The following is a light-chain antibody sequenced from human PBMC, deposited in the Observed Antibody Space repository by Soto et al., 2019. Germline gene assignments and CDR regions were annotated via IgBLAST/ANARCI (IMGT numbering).Light chain of an antibody. CDR1: SSDIGRYNF. V-gene: IGLV2-14*01. J-gene: IGLJ1*01. Sequence: HSALTQPASVSGSPGQSVTISCTGTSSDIGRYNFVSWYQHPPGKAPKLIIYEVSNRPSGVSNRFSGSKSGSTASLTISGLQAEDEADYYCSSYRGTNTLVFGTGTKLTVL. CDR3: SSYRGTNTLV. CDR2: EVS.